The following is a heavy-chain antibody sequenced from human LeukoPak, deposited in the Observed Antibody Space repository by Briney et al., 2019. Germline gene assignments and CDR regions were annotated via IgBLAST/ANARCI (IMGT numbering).Heavy chain of an antibody. CDR2: IYYSGST. CDR3: ARGTISSIAARVDAFDI. CDR1: GGSISSSSYY. D-gene: IGHD6-6*01. Sequence: SETLSLTCTVSGGSISSSSYYWGWIRQPPGKGLEWIGSIYYSGSTYYNPSVKSRVTISVDTSQNQFSLKLSSVTAADTAVYYCARGTISSIAARVDAFDIWGQGTMVTVSS. J-gene: IGHJ3*02. V-gene: IGHV4-39*07.